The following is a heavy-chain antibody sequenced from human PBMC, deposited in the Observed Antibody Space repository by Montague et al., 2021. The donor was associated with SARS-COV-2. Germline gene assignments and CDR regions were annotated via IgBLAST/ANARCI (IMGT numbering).Heavy chain of an antibody. CDR1: GGSISSSSYY. V-gene: IGHV4-39*01. CDR2: IYYSGST. CDR3: ARPPGGLLWFGEFDY. D-gene: IGHD3-10*01. J-gene: IGHJ4*02. Sequence: SETLSLTCTVSGGSISSSSYYWGWIRQPPGKGLEWTGSIYYSGSTYYNPSLKSRVTISVDTSKNQFSLKLSSVTAADTAVYYCARPPGGLLWFGEFDYWGQGTLVTVSS.